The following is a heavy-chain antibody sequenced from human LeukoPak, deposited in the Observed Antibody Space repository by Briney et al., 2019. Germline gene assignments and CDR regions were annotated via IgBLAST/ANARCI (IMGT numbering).Heavy chain of an antibody. D-gene: IGHD1-26*01. Sequence: ASVKVSCKTSGYTFSTYGLSWVRQAPGQGLEWMGWISGNSGKTHYAQKFQDRVTLTTDTSSTTAFMELRSLRSDDTAMYYCARNAGSYFESPPWGQGTLVTASS. CDR3: ARNAGSYFESPP. J-gene: IGHJ5*02. CDR2: ISGNSGKT. V-gene: IGHV1-18*01. CDR1: GYTFSTYG.